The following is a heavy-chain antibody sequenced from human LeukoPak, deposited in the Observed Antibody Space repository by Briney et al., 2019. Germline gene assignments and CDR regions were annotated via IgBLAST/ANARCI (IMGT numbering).Heavy chain of an antibody. CDR1: GFTFSSYG. CDR3: VRVDGGY. D-gene: IGHD3-16*01. Sequence: GGSLRLSCAASGFTFSSYGMHWVRQGPGKGLVWVSRINSDGSTTNYADSVKGRFTISRDNAKNTLYMQMNSLRAEDTAVYYCVRVDGGYWGQGTLVTVSS. V-gene: IGHV3-74*01. J-gene: IGHJ4*02. CDR2: INSDGSTT.